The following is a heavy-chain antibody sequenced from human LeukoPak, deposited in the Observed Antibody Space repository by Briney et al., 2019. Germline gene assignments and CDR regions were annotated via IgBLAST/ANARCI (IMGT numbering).Heavy chain of an antibody. V-gene: IGHV3-21*01. CDR3: ARDPERYLHTGHYDY. J-gene: IGHJ4*02. Sequence: GGSLRLSCAGSGFTFSTSAMNWVRQVPGKGLEWVSSIDYDGSHIYYSASVKGRFSISRDNARDSVYLQMDSLRAEDTAVYYCARDPERYLHTGHYDYWGQGTLVIVSS. D-gene: IGHD1-1*01. CDR2: IDYDGSHI. CDR1: GFTFSTSA.